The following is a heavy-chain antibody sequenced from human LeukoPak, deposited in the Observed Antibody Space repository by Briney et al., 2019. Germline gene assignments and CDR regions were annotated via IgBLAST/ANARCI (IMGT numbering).Heavy chain of an antibody. CDR1: GFTFSDYY. CDR2: ISGSGRTI. D-gene: IGHD3-3*01. Sequence: GGSLRLSCAASGFTFSDYYMSWIRQAPGKGLEWISYISGSGRTIHYADSVKGRLTISRDNAKNSLYLQMNSLRAEDTAVYYCARLRYNDFWSGSWKFYYSMDVWGKGTTVTVSS. CDR3: ARLRYNDFWSGSWKFYYSMDV. V-gene: IGHV3-11*01. J-gene: IGHJ6*03.